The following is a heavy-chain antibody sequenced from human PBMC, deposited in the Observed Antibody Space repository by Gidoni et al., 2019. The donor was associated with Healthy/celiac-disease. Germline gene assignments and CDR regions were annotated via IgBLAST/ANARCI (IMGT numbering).Heavy chain of an antibody. V-gene: IGHV3-21*01. D-gene: IGHD2-15*01. Sequence: EVQLVESGGGLVTPGGSLRLSCAASGFTFSISRMPWVRQAPGKGLEWVSSISSSSSYIYYADSVKGRFTISRDNAKNSLYLQMNSLRAEDTAVYYCARGHCSGGSCYYRPSGWFDPWGQGTLVTVSS. CDR2: ISSSSSYI. CDR3: ARGHCSGGSCYYRPSGWFDP. J-gene: IGHJ5*02. CDR1: GFTFSISR.